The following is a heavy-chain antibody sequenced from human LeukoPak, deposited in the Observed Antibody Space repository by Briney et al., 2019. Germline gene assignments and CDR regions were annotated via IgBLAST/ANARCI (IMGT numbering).Heavy chain of an antibody. J-gene: IGHJ4*02. Sequence: SETLSLTCAVYGGSFSGYYWSWIRQPPGKGLEWIGEINHSGSTNYNPSLKSRVTISVDTSKNQFSLKLSSVTAADTAVYYCARRFLYYDILTGYSPYYFDYWGQGTLVTVSS. CDR3: ARRFLYYDILTGYSPYYFDY. D-gene: IGHD3-9*01. CDR1: GGSFSGYY. V-gene: IGHV4-34*01. CDR2: INHSGST.